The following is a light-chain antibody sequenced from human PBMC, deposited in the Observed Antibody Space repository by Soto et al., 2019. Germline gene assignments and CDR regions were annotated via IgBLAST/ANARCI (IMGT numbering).Light chain of an antibody. Sequence: QSALTQPASVSGSPGQSITISCTGTSSDVGGYNYVSWYQQHPGKVPKLMIYDVSNRPSGVSNRFSGSKSGNTASLTISGLQAEDEADYYCSSYTGSSTYVFGTGTKVTV. CDR2: DVS. CDR1: SSDVGGYNY. J-gene: IGLJ1*01. V-gene: IGLV2-14*01. CDR3: SSYTGSSTYV.